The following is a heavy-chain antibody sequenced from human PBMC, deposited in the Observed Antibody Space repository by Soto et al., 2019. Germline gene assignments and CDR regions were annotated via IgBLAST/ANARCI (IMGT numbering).Heavy chain of an antibody. D-gene: IGHD3-10*01. Sequence: QPVGSLRLSCAASGFTFSSYAMSWVRQAPGKGLGWVSAISCSGGSTYYADSVKGRFTISRDNSKNTLYLQMNSLRAEDTAVYYCAKGITMVRVVFAIRHYHCGTDVSCQATTVTGFS. CDR3: AKGITMVRVVFAIRHYHCGTDV. V-gene: IGHV3-23*01. CDR2: ISCSGGST. CDR1: GFTFSSYA. J-gene: IGHJ6*02.